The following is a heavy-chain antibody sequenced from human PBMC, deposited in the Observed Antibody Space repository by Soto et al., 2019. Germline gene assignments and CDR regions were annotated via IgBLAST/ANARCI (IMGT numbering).Heavy chain of an antibody. J-gene: IGHJ3*02. CDR3: ARAPRRIVANNDAFDI. D-gene: IGHD5-12*01. V-gene: IGHV4-31*03. CDR2: IYYSGST. Sequence: QVQLQESGPGLVKPSQTLSLTCTVSGGSISSGGYYWSWIRQHPGKGLEWIGYIYYSGSTYYNPSLKSRVTISVDTSKNQFSLKLSSVTAADTAVYYCARAPRRIVANNDAFDIWGQGTMVTVSS. CDR1: GGSISSGGYY.